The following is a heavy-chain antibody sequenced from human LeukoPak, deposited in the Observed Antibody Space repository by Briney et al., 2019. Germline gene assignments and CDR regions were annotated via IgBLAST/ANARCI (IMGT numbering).Heavy chain of an antibody. CDR1: GYTFTSYG. V-gene: IGHV1-8*02. D-gene: IGHD6-19*01. CDR2: MNPNSGNT. J-gene: IGHJ4*02. Sequence: ASVKVSCKASGYTFTSYGISWVRQAPGQGLEWMGWMNPNSGNTGYAQKFQGRVTMTRNTSISTAYMELSSLRSEDTAVYYCARVYSSGWYSERYFDYWGQGTLVTVSS. CDR3: ARVYSSGWYSERYFDY.